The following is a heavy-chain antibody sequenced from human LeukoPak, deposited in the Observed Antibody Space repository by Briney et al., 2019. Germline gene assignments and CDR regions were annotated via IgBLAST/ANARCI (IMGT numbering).Heavy chain of an antibody. CDR2: IYYSGST. Sequence: SEALSPTCTVSGGSISSSSYYWGWIRQPPGKGLEWIGSIYYSGSTYYNPSLKSRVTISVDTSKDQFSLKLSSVTAADTAVYYCTMVRGVTYFDYWGQGTLVTVSS. V-gene: IGHV4-39*01. CDR1: GGSISSSSYY. D-gene: IGHD3-10*01. J-gene: IGHJ4*02. CDR3: TMVRGVTYFDY.